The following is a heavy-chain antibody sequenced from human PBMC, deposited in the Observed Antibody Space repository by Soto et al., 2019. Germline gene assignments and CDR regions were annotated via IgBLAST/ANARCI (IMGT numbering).Heavy chain of an antibody. CDR3: ARGSSGWYSGENWFDP. CDR2: INPSGGST. Sequence: QVQLVQSGAEVKKPGASVKVSCKASGYTFTSYYMHWVRQAPGQGLEWMGIINPSGGSTSYAQKFQGRDTMTRYTSTSTVYMELSRLRSEDTAVYYCARGSSGWYSGENWFDPWGQGTLVTVSS. CDR1: GYTFTSYY. J-gene: IGHJ5*02. D-gene: IGHD6-19*01. V-gene: IGHV1-46*01.